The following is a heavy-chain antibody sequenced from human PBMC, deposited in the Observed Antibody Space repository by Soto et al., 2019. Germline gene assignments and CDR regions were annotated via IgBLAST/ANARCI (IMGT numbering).Heavy chain of an antibody. J-gene: IGHJ4*01. Sequence: GGSLRLSWAASGFPLSKAWINWVRQTPGRGLKWVGGVKSKTDGGSADYAAPVKGRFAVSRDDSKNIVYLQMNSVKIEDSGFYYCTSDSRTTMPEVRFDYWGHGTLVTVSS. V-gene: IGHV3-15*07. CDR2: VKSKTDGGSA. CDR3: TSDSRTTMPEVRFDY. CDR1: GFPLSKAW. D-gene: IGHD3-10*01.